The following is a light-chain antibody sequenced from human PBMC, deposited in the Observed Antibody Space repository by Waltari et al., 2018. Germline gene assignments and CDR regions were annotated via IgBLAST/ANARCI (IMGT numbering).Light chain of an antibody. V-gene: IGKV3-20*01. J-gene: IGKJ1*01. CDR2: DAA. CDR3: QKYGTRPAT. Sequence: SCRADQSVGRTLARYQQGSGQAPRLLIDDAASRATGIPDRFRCSGSGPDLRLPSRRLEPEDFAVYYCQKYGTRPATFGQGTKVEVK. CDR1: QSVGRT.